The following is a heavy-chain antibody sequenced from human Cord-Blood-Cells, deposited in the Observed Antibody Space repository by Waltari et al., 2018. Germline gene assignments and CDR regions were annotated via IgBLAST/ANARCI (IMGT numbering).Heavy chain of an antibody. J-gene: IGHJ4*02. CDR1: GGSFSGYY. V-gene: IGHV4-34*01. CDR3: ARTVTAYFDY. D-gene: IGHD4-17*01. CDR2: INHSGST. Sequence: QVQLQQWGAGLLKPSETLSLTCAVYGGSFSGYYWSWIRQPPGKGLEWIGEINHSGSTNYNPSLKSRVTISVDTSKNQFSLKLSSVTAADTAVYYCARTVTAYFDYWGQGTLVTVSS.